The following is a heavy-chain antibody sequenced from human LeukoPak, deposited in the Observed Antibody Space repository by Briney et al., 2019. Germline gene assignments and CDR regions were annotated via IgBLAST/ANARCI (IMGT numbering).Heavy chain of an antibody. CDR1: GFTFSHYE. V-gene: IGHV3-48*03. CDR2: INVGGTAS. D-gene: IGHD3-16*01. CDR3: ARKTDRLGAVGRDRFFDL. J-gene: IGHJ2*01. Sequence: GGSLRLSCAASGFTFSHYEMIWVRPAPGKGLEWVSYINVGGTASNYADSMKGRFTTSRDDAQNSLYLQLNSLRVEDTGIYYCARKTDRLGAVGRDRFFDLWGRGTLVTVSS.